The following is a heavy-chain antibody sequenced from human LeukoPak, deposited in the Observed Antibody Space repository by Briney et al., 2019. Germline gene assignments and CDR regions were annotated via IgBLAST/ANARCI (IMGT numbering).Heavy chain of an antibody. J-gene: IGHJ4*02. CDR2: IYSGGDT. CDR1: GFVVRKNH. D-gene: IGHD2-2*01. Sequence: PGGSLRLSCEASGFVVRKNHMGWVRQAPGKGLEWVSLIYSGGDTSYADSVKGRFTISRDNAKNSLYLQMNSLRAEDTAVYHCANHLACGSTSCPSFDYWGQGTLVTVSS. CDR3: ANHLACGSTSCPSFDY. V-gene: IGHV3-66*01.